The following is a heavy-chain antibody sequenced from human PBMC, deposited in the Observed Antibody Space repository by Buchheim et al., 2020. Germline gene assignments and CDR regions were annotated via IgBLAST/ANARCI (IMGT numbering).Heavy chain of an antibody. CDR2: ISYDGSNK. D-gene: IGHD3-3*01. V-gene: IGHV3-30-3*01. CDR3: ARGTMGMDV. Sequence: QVQLVESGGGVVQPGKSLRLSCAASGFTFSSYAMHWVRQAPGKGLEWVAVISYDGSNKYYADSVKGRFTISRDTSKNTLYLQMNSLRAEDTAVYYCARGTMGMDVWGQGTT. J-gene: IGHJ6*02. CDR1: GFTFSSYA.